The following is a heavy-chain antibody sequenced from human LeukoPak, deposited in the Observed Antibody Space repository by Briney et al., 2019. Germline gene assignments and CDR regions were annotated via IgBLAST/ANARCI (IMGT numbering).Heavy chain of an antibody. CDR1: GFTISSNS. Sequence: PGGSLRLSCTVSGFTISSNSMSWVRQAPGKGLEWVSFIYSSVTHYSDSVKGRFTISRDNSKNTLYLYVNSLRPDDSAVYYCVKDNPLDYWGQGTLVIVSS. CDR2: IYSSVT. D-gene: IGHD2-15*01. V-gene: IGHV3-66*03. CDR3: VKDNPLDY. J-gene: IGHJ4*02.